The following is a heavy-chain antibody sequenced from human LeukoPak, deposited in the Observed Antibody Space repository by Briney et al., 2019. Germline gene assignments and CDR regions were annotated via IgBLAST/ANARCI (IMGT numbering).Heavy chain of an antibody. D-gene: IGHD3-10*01. CDR1: GFSFSDYY. CDR2: ISRTGATT. V-gene: IGHV3-11*01. J-gene: IGHJ6*02. Sequence: NPGGSLRLSCAASGFSFSDYYMAWVRQAPGKGLEWLSKISRTGATTDYAESVKGRFSTTRDNVANSLQLQMNSLRVEDTAVYYCARAQRVSTSGPPYYYHGMDVWGQGTTVIVSS. CDR3: ARAQRVSTSGPPYYYHGMDV.